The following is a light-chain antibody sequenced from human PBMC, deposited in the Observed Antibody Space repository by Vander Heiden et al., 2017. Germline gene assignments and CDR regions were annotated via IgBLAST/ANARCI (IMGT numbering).Light chain of an antibody. CDR2: STY. CDR3: VLYMGSGTSV. Sequence: QTVVTQEQSFSVSPGGTVTLTCGLSSGSVSTSHYASWYQQTPGQAPRTLIYSTYTRSSGVPDRFSGSILGNKAALTITGAQADDECDYYCVLYMGSGTSVFGGGTKVTVL. J-gene: IGLJ2*01. V-gene: IGLV8-61*01. CDR1: SGSVSTSHY.